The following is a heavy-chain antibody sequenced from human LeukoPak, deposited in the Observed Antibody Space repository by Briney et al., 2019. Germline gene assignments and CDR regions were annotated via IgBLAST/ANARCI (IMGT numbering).Heavy chain of an antibody. V-gene: IGHV4-39*01. Sequence: SETLSLTCTVSGGSISSSSYYWGWIRQPPGKGLEWFGSIYYSGSTYYNPSLKSRVTISVDTSKNQFSLKLSSVTAADTAVYYCGRLLDSSGAGDYWGQGTLVTVSS. CDR3: GRLLDSSGAGDY. D-gene: IGHD3-22*01. CDR2: IYYSGST. J-gene: IGHJ4*02. CDR1: GGSISSSSYY.